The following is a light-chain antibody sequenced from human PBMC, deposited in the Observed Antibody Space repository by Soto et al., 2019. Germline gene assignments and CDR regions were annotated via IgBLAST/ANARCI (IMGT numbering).Light chain of an antibody. V-gene: IGLV2-23*02. CDR1: SSDVGSYNL. Sequence: QSALTQPASVSGSPGQSITISCTGTSSDVGSYNLASWYQQHPGKAPKLMIYEVSKRPSGVSNRFSGSKSGNTASLTISGLQAEDEADYYCCTLKVFGTGTKVTVL. J-gene: IGLJ1*01. CDR2: EVS. CDR3: CTLKV.